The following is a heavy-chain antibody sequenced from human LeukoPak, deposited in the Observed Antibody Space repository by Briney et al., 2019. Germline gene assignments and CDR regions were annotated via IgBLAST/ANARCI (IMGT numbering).Heavy chain of an antibody. CDR2: ISAYNGNT. J-gene: IGHJ4*02. CDR1: GYTFTSYG. D-gene: IGHD3-22*01. V-gene: IGHV1-18*01. CDR3: AREGFYDSSGNDLDY. Sequence: ASVKVSCKASGYTFTSYGISWVRQTPGQGLEWMGWISAYNGNTNYAQKLQGRVTMTTDTPTSTAYMELRSLRSDDTAVYYCAREGFYDSSGNDLDYWGQGTLVTVSS.